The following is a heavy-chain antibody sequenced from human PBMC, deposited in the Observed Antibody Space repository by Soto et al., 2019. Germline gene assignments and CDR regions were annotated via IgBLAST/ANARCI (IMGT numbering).Heavy chain of an antibody. D-gene: IGHD2-2*01. V-gene: IGHV4-30-2*01. Sequence: SETLSLTCAVSGGSISSGGYSWSWIRQPPGKGLEWIGYMYHSGSTYYNPSLKSRVTISIDRSKNQFSLNVSSVTAAEPAVPYCDRVPEYWGQELLGTVSS. CDR1: GGSISSGGYS. CDR3: DRVPEY. J-gene: IGHJ4*02. CDR2: MYHSGST.